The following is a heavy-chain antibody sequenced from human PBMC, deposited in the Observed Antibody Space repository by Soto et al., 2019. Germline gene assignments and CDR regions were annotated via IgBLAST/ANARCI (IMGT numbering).Heavy chain of an antibody. J-gene: IGHJ6*02. V-gene: IGHV3-48*02. CDR1: GFTFSSYS. CDR3: AGDTAGTTFGRYYYYGMDV. CDR2: ISSSSSTI. Sequence: GGSLRLSCAASGFTFSSYSMNWVRQAPGKGLEWVSYISSSSSTIYYADSVKGRFTISRDNAKNSLYLQMNSLRDEDPAVYYCAGDTAGTTFGRYYYYGMDVWGQGTTVTVSS. D-gene: IGHD1-7*01.